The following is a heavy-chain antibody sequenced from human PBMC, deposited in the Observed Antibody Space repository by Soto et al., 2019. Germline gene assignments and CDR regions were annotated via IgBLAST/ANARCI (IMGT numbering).Heavy chain of an antibody. CDR1: GFTFSTYW. J-gene: IGHJ1*01. V-gene: IGHV3-74*01. CDR3: AREYYSSGTH. D-gene: IGHD1-26*01. Sequence: EVQLVESGGGLVQPGGSLRLSCAASGFTFSTYWMQWVRQVPGEGLVWVSSISENGGITVYADSVKGRFTISRDNAENTLYLQMDGRRVEDTARYYCAREYYSSGTHWGQGTLVTVST. CDR2: ISENGGIT.